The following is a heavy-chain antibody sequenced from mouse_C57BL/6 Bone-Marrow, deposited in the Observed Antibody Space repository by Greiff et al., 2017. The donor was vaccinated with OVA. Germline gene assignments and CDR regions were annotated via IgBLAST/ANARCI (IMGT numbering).Heavy chain of an antibody. V-gene: IGHV1-82*01. CDR1: GYAFSSSW. D-gene: IGHD2-3*01. CDR2: IYPGDGDT. J-gene: IGHJ2*01. Sequence: QVQLKESGPELVKPGASVKISCKASGYAFSSSWMNWVKQRPGKGLEWIGRIYPGDGDTNYNGKFKGKATLTADKSSSTAYMQLSSLTSEDSAVYFWARHEDCYYASYCDYWGQGTTLTVSS. CDR3: ARHEDCYYASYCDY.